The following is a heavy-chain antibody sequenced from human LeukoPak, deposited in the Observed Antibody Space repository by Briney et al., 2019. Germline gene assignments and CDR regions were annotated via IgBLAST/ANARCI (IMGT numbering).Heavy chain of an antibody. CDR3: ARVLNYYDSSGYLAYYYYYYMDV. V-gene: IGHV3-11*04. J-gene: IGHJ6*03. D-gene: IGHD3-22*01. CDR1: GFTVSSNY. Sequence: GGSLGLSCAASGFTVSSNYMSWVRQAPGKGLEWVSYISSSGGTIYYADSVKGRFTISRDNAKNSLYLQMNSLRAEDTAVYYCARVLNYYDSSGYLAYYYYYYMDVWGKGTTVTVSS. CDR2: ISSSGGTI.